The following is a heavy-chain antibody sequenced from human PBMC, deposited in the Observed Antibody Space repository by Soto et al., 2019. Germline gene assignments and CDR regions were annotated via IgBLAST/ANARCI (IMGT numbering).Heavy chain of an antibody. CDR2: IIPIFGTA. J-gene: IGHJ6*01. V-gene: IGHV1-69*13. CDR3: ARDCTNGVCHYYYYGLDV. D-gene: IGHD2-8*01. CDR1: GGTFSSYA. Sequence: ASVKVSCKASGGTFSSYAISWVRQAPGQGLEWMGGIIPIFGTANYAQKFQGRVTITADESTSTAYMELSSLRSEDTAVYYCARDCTNGVCHYYYYGLDVWGQGTTVTVSS.